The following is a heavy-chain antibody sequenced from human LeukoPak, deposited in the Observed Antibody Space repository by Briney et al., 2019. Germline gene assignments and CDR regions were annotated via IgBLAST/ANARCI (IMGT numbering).Heavy chain of an antibody. V-gene: IGHV1-69*13. D-gene: IGHD2-21*01. CDR2: IIPIFGTA. J-gene: IGHJ6*03. CDR1: GGTFSSYA. Sequence: SVEVSCKASGGTFSSYAISWVRQAPGQGLEWMGGIIPIFGTANYAQKFQGRVTITADESTSTAYMELSSLRSEDTAVYYCARVEHYYYYMDVWGKGTTVTVSS. CDR3: ARVEHYYYYMDV.